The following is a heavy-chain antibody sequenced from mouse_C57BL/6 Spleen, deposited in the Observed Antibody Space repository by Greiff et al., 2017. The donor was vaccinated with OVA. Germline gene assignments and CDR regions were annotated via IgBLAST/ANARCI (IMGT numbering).Heavy chain of an antibody. Sequence: VQLQQSGAELVRPGASVTLSCKASGYTFTDYEMHWVKQTTVHGLEWIGDIDPETGGTAYNQKFKGKAILTADKSSSTAYMELRNLTSEDSAVYYCTIESGNLYWYFDVWGTGTTVTVSS. J-gene: IGHJ1*03. CDR3: TIESGNLYWYFDV. D-gene: IGHD2-1*01. V-gene: IGHV1-15*01. CDR1: GYTFTDYE. CDR2: IDPETGGT.